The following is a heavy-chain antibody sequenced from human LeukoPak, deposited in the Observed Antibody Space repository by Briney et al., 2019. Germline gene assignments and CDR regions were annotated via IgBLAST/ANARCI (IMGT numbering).Heavy chain of an antibody. CDR3: ARGSPIPHSGWYAGFDY. J-gene: IGHJ4*02. V-gene: IGHV4-39*07. CDR1: GDSINNDTYY. CDR2: IYYSGST. D-gene: IGHD6-19*01. Sequence: SETLSLTCIVSGDSINNDTYYWNWIRQPAGKGLEWIGSIYYSGSTYYNPSLKSRVTISVDTSKNQFSLKLSSVTAADTAVYYCARGSPIPHSGWYAGFDYWGQGTLVTVSS.